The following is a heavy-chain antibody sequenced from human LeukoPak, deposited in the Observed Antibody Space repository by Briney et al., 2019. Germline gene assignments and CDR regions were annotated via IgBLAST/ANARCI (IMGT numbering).Heavy chain of an antibody. Sequence: GGSLRLSCTASGFTFSSFAMNWVRQVPGKGLEWVSVVTGDSGTIHYSDSVKGRFTISRGNSKNTLYLQMNSLRAEDTAVYYCAKIVGAIYFDYWGQGTLVTVSS. V-gene: IGHV3-23*01. CDR3: AKIVGAIYFDY. D-gene: IGHD1-26*01. CDR1: GFTFSSFA. CDR2: VTGDSGTI. J-gene: IGHJ4*02.